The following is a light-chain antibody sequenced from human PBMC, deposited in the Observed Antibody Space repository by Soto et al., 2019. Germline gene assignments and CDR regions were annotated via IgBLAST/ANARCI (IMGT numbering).Light chain of an antibody. Sequence: DIQMTQSPSSLSASVGDRVTITCRASQSISSYLNWYQQKPGKAPKLLIYAASSSQSGVPSRFSGSGSGTDFTLTISSLQPEDFGTYYCQQAISFPITFGQGTRLETK. V-gene: IGKV1-39*01. CDR1: QSISSY. CDR2: AAS. CDR3: QQAISFPIT. J-gene: IGKJ5*01.